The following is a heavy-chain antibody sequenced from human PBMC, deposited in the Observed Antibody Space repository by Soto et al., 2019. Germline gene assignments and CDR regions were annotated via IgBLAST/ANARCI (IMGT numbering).Heavy chain of an antibody. D-gene: IGHD6-13*01. J-gene: IGHJ6*02. CDR1: GYSFTSYW. CDR2: IDPSDSYT. CDR3: ARLEFVSSSWWNGMDV. V-gene: IGHV5-10-1*01. Sequence: PGESLKISCKGSGYSFTSYWISWVRQMPGKGLEWMGRIDPSDSYTNYSPSFQGHVTISADKSISTAYLQWSSLKASDTAMYYCARLEFVSSSWWNGMDVWGQGTTVTVSS.